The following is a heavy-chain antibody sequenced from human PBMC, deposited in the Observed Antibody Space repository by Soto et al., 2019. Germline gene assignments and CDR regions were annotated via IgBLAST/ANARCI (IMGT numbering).Heavy chain of an antibody. Sequence: SETLSLTCAVYGGSFSGYYWSWIRQPPGKGLEWIGEINHSGSTNYNPSLKSRVTISVDTSKNQFSLKLSSVTAADTAVYYCARGPMNGHGYWGQGTLVTVLL. V-gene: IGHV4-34*01. CDR3: ARGPMNGHGY. J-gene: IGHJ4*02. CDR2: INHSGST. D-gene: IGHD1-1*01. CDR1: GGSFSGYY.